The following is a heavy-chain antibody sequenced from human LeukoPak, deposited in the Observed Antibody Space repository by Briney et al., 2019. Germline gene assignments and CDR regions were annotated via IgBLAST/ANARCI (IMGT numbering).Heavy chain of an antibody. D-gene: IGHD3-16*01. Sequence: GGSLRLSCAASGFTFSSYSTNWVRQAPGKGLEWVSSISSSSSYIYYADSVKGRFTISRDNAKNSLFLQMNSLRAEDTAVYYCAKDLRAWYYDPNGNYFSYGMDVWGQGTTVAVSS. V-gene: IGHV3-21*04. CDR3: AKDLRAWYYDPNGNYFSYGMDV. J-gene: IGHJ6*02. CDR2: ISSSSSYI. CDR1: GFTFSSYS.